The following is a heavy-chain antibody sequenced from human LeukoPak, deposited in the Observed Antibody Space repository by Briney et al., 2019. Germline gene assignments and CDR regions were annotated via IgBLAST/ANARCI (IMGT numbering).Heavy chain of an antibody. CDR3: ARGSGNPLRGNWFDP. CDR2: IFYRGGT. Sequence: SQTLSLTCTVSGGSLSSGAYYWSWIRQHPGKGLEWIGYIFYRGGTYYNPFLKSRVTISEDTSKNQFSLKLSSVTAADKAVYFCARGSGNPLRGNWFDPWGQGTLVTVSS. D-gene: IGHD3-10*01. J-gene: IGHJ5*02. V-gene: IGHV4-31*03. CDR1: GGSLSSGAYY.